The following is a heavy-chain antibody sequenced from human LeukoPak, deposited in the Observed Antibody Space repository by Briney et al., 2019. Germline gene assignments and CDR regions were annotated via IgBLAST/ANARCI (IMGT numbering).Heavy chain of an antibody. D-gene: IGHD2-15*01. CDR3: ARETGYCSGGRCYFIY. Sequence: ASVKVSCKASGYTFTGSYIHWVRQAPGQGPQWMGWINPNSGGTSSAQKFQGRFTMTRDTSVSTAYMELSSLRSDDTALYYCARETGYCSGGRCYFIYWGQGTLVTVSS. J-gene: IGHJ4*02. CDR2: INPNSGGT. CDR1: GYTFTGSY. V-gene: IGHV1-2*02.